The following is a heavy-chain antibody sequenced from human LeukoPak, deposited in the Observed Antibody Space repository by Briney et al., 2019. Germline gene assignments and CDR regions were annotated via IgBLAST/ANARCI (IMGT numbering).Heavy chain of an antibody. CDR3: ARRNLGIAAAGTNFDY. V-gene: IGHV1-18*01. J-gene: IGHJ4*02. D-gene: IGHD6-13*01. Sequence: GASVKVSCKASGYTFTSYGISWVRQAPGQGLEWMGWISAYNGNTNYAQKLQGRVTMTTDTSTSTAYMELRSLRSDDTAVYYCARRNLGIAAAGTNFDYRGQGTLVTVSS. CDR2: ISAYNGNT. CDR1: GYTFTSYG.